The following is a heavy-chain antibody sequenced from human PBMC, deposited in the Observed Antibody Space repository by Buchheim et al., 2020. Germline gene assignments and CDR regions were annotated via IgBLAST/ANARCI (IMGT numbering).Heavy chain of an antibody. CDR2: ITNFGGT. V-gene: IGHV4-34*05. CDR3: ARGSYPRLQVWLTA. J-gene: IGHJ5*02. D-gene: IGHD3-9*01. CDR1: DGSFSGYS. Sequence: QVRLQQWGAGHLKPSETLSLTCDGYDGSFSGYSWAWVRQPLGKGLEWIGEITNFGGTNYNPSLSSRATISGDRSKRPLFLKLKSVTAADTAVYYCARGSYPRLQVWLTAWGQGSL.